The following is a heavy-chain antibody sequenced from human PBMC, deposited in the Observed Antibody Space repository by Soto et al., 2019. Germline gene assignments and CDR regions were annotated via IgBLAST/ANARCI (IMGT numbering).Heavy chain of an antibody. V-gene: IGHV1-18*01. CDR3: AREGFSPYYYYGMDL. D-gene: IGHD2-15*01. J-gene: IGHJ6*02. CDR2: ISTYNGDT. Sequence: QVQLVQSGAEVKKPGASVKVSCKASGYSFTTYGIAWVRQAPGQGLEWMGWISTYNGDTDYAQNLQGRVIMTTDTSTTTAYMELRSVRSDDTALYYCAREGFSPYYYYGMDLWGQGTTVRVSS. CDR1: GYSFTTYG.